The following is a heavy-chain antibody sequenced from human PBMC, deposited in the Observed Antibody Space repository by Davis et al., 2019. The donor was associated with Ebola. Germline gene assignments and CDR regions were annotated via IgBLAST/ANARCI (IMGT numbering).Heavy chain of an antibody. Sequence: GESLKISCAASGFTFNDYAMTWVRQTPGKGLEWVSSISGSGGGTYYADSVKGRFTISRDNYRNTLSLQMNSLRAEDTAVYYCAKGSGYSSGWANYWGQGTLVTVSS. J-gene: IGHJ4*02. D-gene: IGHD6-19*01. CDR3: AKGSGYSSGWANY. CDR1: GFTFNDYA. CDR2: ISGSGGGT. V-gene: IGHV3-23*01.